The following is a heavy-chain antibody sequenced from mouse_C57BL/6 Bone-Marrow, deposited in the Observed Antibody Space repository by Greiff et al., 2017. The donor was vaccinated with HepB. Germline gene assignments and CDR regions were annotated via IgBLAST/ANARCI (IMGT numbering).Heavy chain of an antibody. CDR2: IDPANGNT. V-gene: IGHV14-3*01. CDR3: ASFLPSRYYAMDY. Sequence: VQLKQSVAELVRPGASVKLSCTASGFNIKNTYMHWVKQRPEQGLEWIGRIDPANGNTKYAPKFQGKATITADTSSNTAYLQLSSLTSEDTAIYYCASFLPSRYYAMDYWGQGTSVTVSS. J-gene: IGHJ4*01. CDR1: GFNIKNTY. D-gene: IGHD6-1*01.